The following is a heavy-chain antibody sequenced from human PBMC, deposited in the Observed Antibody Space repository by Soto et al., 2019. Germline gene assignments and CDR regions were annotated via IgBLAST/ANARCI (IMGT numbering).Heavy chain of an antibody. D-gene: IGHD3-16*02. J-gene: IGHJ6*02. CDR1: GDSVSSNSAA. CDR2: TYYRSKWYN. CDR3: ARGGLYDYVWGSYRYTSHYGMDV. Sequence: SQTLSLTCAISGDSVSSNSAAWNWIRQSPSRGLEWLGRTYYRSKWYNDYAVSVKSRITINPDTSKNQFSLQLNSVTPEDTAVYYCARGGLYDYVWGSYRYTSHYGMDVWGQGTTVTVSS. V-gene: IGHV6-1*01.